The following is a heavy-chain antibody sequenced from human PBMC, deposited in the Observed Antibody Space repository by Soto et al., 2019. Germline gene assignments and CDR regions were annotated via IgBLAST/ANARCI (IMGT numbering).Heavy chain of an antibody. V-gene: IGHV3-48*02. CDR2: INSASSTT. J-gene: IGHJ4*02. Sequence: DVQLVESGGGLVQPGGSLRLSCAASGFPFSQYAMHWVRQAPGKGLEWISYINSASSTTFHADSIKGRLTVCRDNAKNSVYLHMSSLRHEDTAVYYCARDLSHWGQGTLVTVSS. CDR3: ARDLSH. CDR1: GFPFSQYA.